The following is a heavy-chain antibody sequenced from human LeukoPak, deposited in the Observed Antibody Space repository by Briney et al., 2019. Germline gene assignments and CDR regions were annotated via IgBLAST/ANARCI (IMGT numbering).Heavy chain of an antibody. V-gene: IGHV3-33*01. Sequence: GGSLRLSCAASGFTFSSHGMHWVRQAPGKGLEWVAVIWYDGSNKYYADSVKGRFTISRDNSKNTLYLQMNSLRAEDTAVYYCAREGGYCSSTSCYPLGMDVWGQGTTVTVSS. J-gene: IGHJ6*02. CDR1: GFTFSSHG. CDR2: IWYDGSNK. CDR3: AREGGYCSSTSCYPLGMDV. D-gene: IGHD2-2*01.